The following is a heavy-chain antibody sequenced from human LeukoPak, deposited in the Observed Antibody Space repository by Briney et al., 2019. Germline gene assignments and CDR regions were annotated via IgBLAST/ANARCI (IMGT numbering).Heavy chain of an antibody. Sequence: GGSLRLSCAASGFTFSSYWMHWVRQAPGKGLVWVSRINSDGSSTSYADSVKGRFTISRDNAKNTLYLQMNSQRAEDTAVYYCARGGYSYGVDYWGQGTLVTVSS. CDR3: ARGGYSYGVDY. CDR1: GFTFSSYW. CDR2: INSDGSST. J-gene: IGHJ4*02. D-gene: IGHD5-18*01. V-gene: IGHV3-74*01.